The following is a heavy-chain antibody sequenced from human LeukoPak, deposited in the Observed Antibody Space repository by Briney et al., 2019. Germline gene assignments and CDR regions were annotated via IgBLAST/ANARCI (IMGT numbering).Heavy chain of an antibody. CDR3: ARDSSMLRGPLVIYYFDF. D-gene: IGHD3-10*01. J-gene: IGHJ4*02. CDR1: GFTFSSYG. V-gene: IGHV3-23*01. CDR2: INTSGGST. Sequence: GGSLRLSCAASGFTFSSYGMSWVRQAPGKGLEWVSAINTSGGSTYYADSVKGRFTISRDNSKNTLYLQMNSLRVEDPAVYYCARDSSMLRGPLVIYYFDFWGQGTLVTVSS.